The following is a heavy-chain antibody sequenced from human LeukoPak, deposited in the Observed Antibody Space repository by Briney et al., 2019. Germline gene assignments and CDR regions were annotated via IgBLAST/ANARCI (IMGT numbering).Heavy chain of an antibody. CDR3: ASSSGRSRRDY. CDR2: INHSGST. D-gene: IGHD6-19*01. CDR1: GGSFSDYY. Sequence: SETLSLTCAVYGGSFSDYYWSWIRQPPGKGLEWIGEINHSGSTNYNPSLKSRVTISVDTSKNQFSLKLSSVTAADTAVYYCASSSGRSRRDYWGQGTLVTVSS. J-gene: IGHJ4*02. V-gene: IGHV4-34*01.